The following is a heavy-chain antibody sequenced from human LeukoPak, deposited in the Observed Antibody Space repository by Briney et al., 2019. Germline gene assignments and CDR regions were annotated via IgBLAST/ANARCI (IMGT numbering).Heavy chain of an antibody. V-gene: IGHV4-34*01. Sequence: SETLSLTCAVYGGSFSGYYWSWIRQPPGKGLEWIGEINHSGSTNYNPSLKSRVTISVDTSKNQFSLKLSSVTAADTAAYYCSRGPFSANYDFWSGYYYYWGQGTLVTVSS. CDR3: SRGPFSANYDFWSGYYYY. D-gene: IGHD3-3*01. CDR1: GGSFSGYY. J-gene: IGHJ4*02. CDR2: INHSGST.